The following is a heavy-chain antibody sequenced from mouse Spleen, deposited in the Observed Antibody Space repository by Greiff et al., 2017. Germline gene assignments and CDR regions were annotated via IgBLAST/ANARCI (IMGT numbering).Heavy chain of an antibody. J-gene: IGHJ2*01. CDR2: INPSSGYT. Sequence: VQLVESVAELVRPGASVKLSCTASGFNIKNTYMHWVKQRPGQGLEWIGYINPSSGYTNYNQKFKDKVTLTADKSSSTAYMQLSSLTSEDSAVYYCASLRRDYWGQGTTLTVSS. D-gene: IGHD1-1*01. V-gene: IGHV1S26*01. CDR3: ASLRRDY. CDR1: GFNIKNTY.